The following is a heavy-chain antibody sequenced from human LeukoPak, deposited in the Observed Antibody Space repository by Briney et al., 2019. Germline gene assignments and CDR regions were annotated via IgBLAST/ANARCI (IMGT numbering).Heavy chain of an antibody. CDR1: GFAFSRYS. J-gene: IGHJ6*02. Sequence: PGGSLRLSCAASGFAFSRYSMKWVRQAPGKGLEWVSFIGSSISYISYADSVKGLFTISRDNAKNSLDLQMNSLRAEDTAVYYCAREGYYSGMDVWGQGTTVTVSS. V-gene: IGHV3-21*01. CDR3: AREGYYSGMDV. CDR2: IGSSISYI.